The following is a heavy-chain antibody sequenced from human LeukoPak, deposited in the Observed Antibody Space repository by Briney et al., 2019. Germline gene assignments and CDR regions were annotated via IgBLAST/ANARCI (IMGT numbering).Heavy chain of an antibody. Sequence: GGSLRLSCAASGFTFNTYSMNWVRQAPGKGLEWVSSISSGRSYILYADSAKGRFTISRHNAKNSMYLQMNSLRAEDTAVYYCARDLYCGDCYSGDGFEIWGQGTMVTVSS. V-gene: IGHV3-21*06. CDR1: GFTFNTYS. J-gene: IGHJ3*02. CDR3: ARDLYCGDCYSGDGFEI. CDR2: ISSGRSYI. D-gene: IGHD2-21*02.